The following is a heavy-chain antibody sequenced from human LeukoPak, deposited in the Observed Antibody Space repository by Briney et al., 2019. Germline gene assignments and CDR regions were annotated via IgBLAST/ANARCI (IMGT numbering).Heavy chain of an antibody. J-gene: IGHJ6*03. D-gene: IGHD3-3*01. V-gene: IGHV4-39*07. CDR2: IYYSGST. CDR1: GGSISSSSYY. Sequence: PSETLSLTCTVSGGSISSSSYYWGWIRQPPGKGLEWIGSIYYSGSTNYNPSLKSRVTISVDTSKNQFSLKLSSVTAADTAVYYCARGGMYYDFWSGYSDYYYYMDVWGKGTTVTVSS. CDR3: ARGGMYYDFWSGYSDYYYYMDV.